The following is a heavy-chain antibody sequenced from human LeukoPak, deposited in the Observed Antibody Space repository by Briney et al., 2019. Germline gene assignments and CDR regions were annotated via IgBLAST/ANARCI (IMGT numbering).Heavy chain of an antibody. V-gene: IGHV3-53*01. J-gene: IGHJ6*03. CDR2: IYSGGST. CDR1: GFTVSFNY. D-gene: IGHD6-19*01. CDR3: ARAQWRTYSYYYMDV. Sequence: GGSLRLSCAASGFTVSFNYMSWVRQAPGKGLEWLSVIYSGGSTYYADSVKGQFTISRDDSKNTLYLQMNSLRAEDTAIYYCARAQWRTYSYYYMDVWGKGTTVTVSS.